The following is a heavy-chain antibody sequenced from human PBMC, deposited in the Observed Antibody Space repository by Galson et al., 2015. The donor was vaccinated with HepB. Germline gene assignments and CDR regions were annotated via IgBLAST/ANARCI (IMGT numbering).Heavy chain of an antibody. J-gene: IGHJ4*02. CDR2: IYYTGSM. CDR1: GGSISSADYY. D-gene: IGHD2-2*02. Sequence: GGSISSADYYWNWIRQHPGKGLEWIGNIYYTGSMYYNPSLRSRATISVDMSKNQFSLRLTSVTAADTAVYYCARESLEGYCSSTGCYILDYWGQGILVTVSS. V-gene: IGHV4-31*02. CDR3: ARESLEGYCSSTGCYILDY.